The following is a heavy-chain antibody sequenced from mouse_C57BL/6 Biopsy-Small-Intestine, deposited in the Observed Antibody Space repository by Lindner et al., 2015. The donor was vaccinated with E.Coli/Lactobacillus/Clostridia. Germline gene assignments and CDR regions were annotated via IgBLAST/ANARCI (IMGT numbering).Heavy chain of an antibody. D-gene: IGHD1-1*02. Sequence: SVKVSCKASGYTFSSYYIHWVRQAPGQGLEWMGFISPNSDDTDYAQTFQGRVTMTRDTSTRTFYMELSSLRSDDTAVYYCARDPGSHRRECSGGICYSSGYDVWGQGTMVTVSS. J-gene: IGHJ1*01. CDR1: GYTFSSYY. V-gene: IGHV1-64*01. CDR2: ISPNSDDT. CDR3: ARDPGSHRRECSGGICYSSGYDV.